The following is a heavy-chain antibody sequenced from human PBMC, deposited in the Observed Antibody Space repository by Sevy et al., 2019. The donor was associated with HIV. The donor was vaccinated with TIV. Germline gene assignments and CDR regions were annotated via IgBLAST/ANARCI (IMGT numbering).Heavy chain of an antibody. J-gene: IGHJ5*02. Sequence: GGSLRLSCAASGFTFSSYAMHWGRQAPGKGLEWVAVISYDGSNKYYADSVKGRFTISRDNSKNTLYLQVKSLRTEDTAVYYCARDQHDYAGNLRTGWFDPWGQGTLVTVSS. D-gene: IGHD4-17*01. CDR3: ARDQHDYAGNLRTGWFDP. CDR1: GFTFSSYA. V-gene: IGHV3-30-3*01. CDR2: ISYDGSNK.